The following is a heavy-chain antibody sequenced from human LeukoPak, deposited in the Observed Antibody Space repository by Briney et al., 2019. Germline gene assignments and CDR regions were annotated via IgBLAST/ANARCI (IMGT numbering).Heavy chain of an antibody. J-gene: IGHJ4*02. V-gene: IGHV1-8*01. CDR3: ARGPSYLCGGDCYADY. D-gene: IGHD2-21*02. CDR1: GYTFTSYD. CDR2: MNPNSGNT. Sequence: ASVKVPCKASGYTFTSYDINWVRQATGQGLEWMGWMNPNSGNTGYAQKFQGRVTMTRNTSISTAYMELSSLRSEDTAVYYCARGPSYLCGGDCYADYWGQGTLVTVSS.